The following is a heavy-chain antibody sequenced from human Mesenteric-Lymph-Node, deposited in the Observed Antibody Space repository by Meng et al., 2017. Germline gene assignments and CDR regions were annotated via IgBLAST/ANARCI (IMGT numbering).Heavy chain of an antibody. CDR1: GFTFSTYW. D-gene: IGHD5-18*01. J-gene: IGHJ4*02. Sequence: EGQLVESGGGLVKPGGSLRLSCAASGFTFSTYWMHWVRQAPGKGLVWVSRINSDGTITTYADSVKGRFVISRDNAKNTLYLQMNTLRAEDTAVYYCAAAMGSFWGQGALVTVSS. V-gene: IGHV3-74*02. CDR3: AAAMGSF. CDR2: INSDGTIT.